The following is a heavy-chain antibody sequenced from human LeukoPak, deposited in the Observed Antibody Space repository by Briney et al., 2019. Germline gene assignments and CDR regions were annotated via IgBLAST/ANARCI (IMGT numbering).Heavy chain of an antibody. CDR1: GDSISSSSFY. Sequence: SETLSLTCTVSGDSISSSSFYWSWIRQPPGKGLEWIGYIYYSGSTNYNPSLKSRVTISVDTSKNQFSLKLSSVTAADTAVYYCARGRGPYYYYYMDVWGKGTTVTVSS. J-gene: IGHJ6*03. CDR2: IYYSGST. CDR3: ARGRGPYYYYYMDV. V-gene: IGHV4-61*01. D-gene: IGHD5-12*01.